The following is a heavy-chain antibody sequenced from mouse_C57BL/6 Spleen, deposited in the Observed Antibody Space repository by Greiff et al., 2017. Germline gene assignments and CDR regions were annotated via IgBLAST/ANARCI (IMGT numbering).Heavy chain of an antibody. D-gene: IGHD2-5*01. CDR1: GFTFSSYA. CDR3: ARGYSNYGSFAY. V-gene: IGHV5-4*03. CDR2: ISDGGSYT. Sequence: EVKLMESGGGLVKPGGSLKLSCAASGFTFSSYAMSWVRQTPEKRLEWVATISDGGSYTYYPDNVKGRFTISRDNAKNNLYLQMSHLKSEDTAMYYCARGYSNYGSFAYWGQGTLVTVSA. J-gene: IGHJ3*01.